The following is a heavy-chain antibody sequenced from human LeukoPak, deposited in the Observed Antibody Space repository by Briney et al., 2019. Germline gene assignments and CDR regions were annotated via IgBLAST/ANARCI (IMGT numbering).Heavy chain of an antibody. D-gene: IGHD5-24*01. CDR1: GFTFSSYA. CDR3: ATADVYFDY. J-gene: IGHJ4*02. V-gene: IGHV3-23*01. CDR2: ISTSGESA. Sequence: PGGSLRLSCPVSGFTFSSYAMSWVRQAPGRGLEWVSVISTSGESAYYADSVKGRFTISRDNSKNTLYLQMNSLRAEDTAVYYCATADVYFDYWGQGTLVTVSS.